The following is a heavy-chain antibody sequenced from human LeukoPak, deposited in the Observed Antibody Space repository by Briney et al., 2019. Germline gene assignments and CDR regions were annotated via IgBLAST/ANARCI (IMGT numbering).Heavy chain of an antibody. CDR1: GFTFSSYA. CDR3: FRSFDY. Sequence: GGSLRLSCAASGFTFSSYAMHWVRQAPGKGLEWVAVISYDGSNKYYADSVKGRFSTSRDNSKNTLYLQMSSLRTDDTAVYYCFRSFDYWGQGTLVTVSS. J-gene: IGHJ4*02. CDR2: ISYDGSNK. V-gene: IGHV3-30-3*01.